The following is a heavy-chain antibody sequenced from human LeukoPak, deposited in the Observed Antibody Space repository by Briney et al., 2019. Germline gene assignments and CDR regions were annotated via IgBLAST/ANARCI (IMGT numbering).Heavy chain of an antibody. CDR1: GSSFTSYW. CDR3: ARQVRYSGSYYIDY. D-gene: IGHD1-26*01. V-gene: IGHV5-51*01. Sequence: GESLQISCQGSGSSFTSYWIGWVRPLPGKGLEWMGIIYPGDSDTRYSPSFQGQVTISADKSISTAYLQWSSLKASDTAMYYCARQVRYSGSYYIDYWGQGTLVSVSS. J-gene: IGHJ4*02. CDR2: IYPGDSDT.